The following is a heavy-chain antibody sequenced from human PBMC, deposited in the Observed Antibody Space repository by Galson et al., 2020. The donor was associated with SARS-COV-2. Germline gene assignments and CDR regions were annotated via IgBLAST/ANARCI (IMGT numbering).Heavy chain of an antibody. Sequence: HGESLKISCKGSGYSFTNYWISWVRHMPGKGLEWVGMVDPGDSYSIYNPSLRGHVTMSADETITTAYLQWTSLEASDSAIYYCARQSRAVVAENMFDPWGQGTLLTVSS. D-gene: IGHD6-19*01. CDR3: ARQSRAVVAENMFDP. V-gene: IGHV5-10-1*01. CDR2: VDPGDSYS. CDR1: GYSFTNYW. J-gene: IGHJ5*02.